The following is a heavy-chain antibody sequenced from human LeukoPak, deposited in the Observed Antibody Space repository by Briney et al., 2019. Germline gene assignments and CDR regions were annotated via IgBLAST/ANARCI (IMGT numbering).Heavy chain of an antibody. D-gene: IGHD3/OR15-3a*01. Sequence: AGGSLRLSCAHSGFNFSSYAMSWVRQAPGKGVEWVSSISGSCDSTYYADSVKGRFTISRDNSKNTLYLQMNSLRAEDTAVYYCAKIMFSGYYFDYWGQGTLVTVSS. CDR3: AKIMFSGYYFDY. CDR2: ISGSCDST. J-gene: IGHJ4*02. V-gene: IGHV3-23*01. CDR1: GFNFSSYA.